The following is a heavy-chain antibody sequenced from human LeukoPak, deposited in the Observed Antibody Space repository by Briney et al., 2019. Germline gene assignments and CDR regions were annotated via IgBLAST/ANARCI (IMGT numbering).Heavy chain of an antibody. CDR3: TTEFWYYFNN. J-gene: IGHJ4*02. D-gene: IGHD3-3*01. V-gene: IGHV3-15*01. CDR2: TNTKTDGATT. CDR1: GFTFSGTW. Sequence: GGSLRLSCAGSGFTFSGTWLNWVRRAPGQGLEWVARTNTKTDGATTTYGAPVKGRFTISRDDSKSTLYLDMNSLKTEDTAVYYCTTEFWYYFNNWGQGTLVTVSS.